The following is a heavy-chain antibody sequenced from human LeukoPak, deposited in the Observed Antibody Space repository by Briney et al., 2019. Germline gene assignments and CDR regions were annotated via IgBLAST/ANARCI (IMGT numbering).Heavy chain of an antibody. CDR2: IGTAGDT. J-gene: IGHJ4*02. V-gene: IGHV3-13*01. Sequence: GGSLRLSCAASGFTFSSYDMHWVRQATGKGLEWVSAIGTAGDTYYPGSVKGRFTISRENAKNSLYLQMNSLRAEDTAVYYCARSYDYVWGSSFLYWGQGTLVTVSS. CDR1: GFTFSSYD. D-gene: IGHD3-16*01. CDR3: ARSYDYVWGSSFLY.